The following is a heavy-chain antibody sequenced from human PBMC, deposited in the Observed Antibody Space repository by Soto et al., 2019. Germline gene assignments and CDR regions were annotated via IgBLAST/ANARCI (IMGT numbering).Heavy chain of an antibody. J-gene: IGHJ4*02. D-gene: IGHD6-19*01. V-gene: IGHV4-4*02. CDR2: IYHSGST. CDR3: ASRQQWLENSGNFDY. Sequence: QVQLQESGPGLVKPSVTLSLTCAVSGGSISSSNWWSWVRQPPGKGLEWIGEIYHSGSTNYNPSLKSRVTISVDKSKNQFSLKLSSVTAADTAVYYCASRQQWLENSGNFDYWGQGTLVTVSS. CDR1: GGSISSSNW.